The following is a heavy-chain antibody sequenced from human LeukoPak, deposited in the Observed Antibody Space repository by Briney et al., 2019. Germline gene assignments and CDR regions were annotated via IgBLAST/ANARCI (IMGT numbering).Heavy chain of an antibody. V-gene: IGHV4-59*11. CDR3: ARSRASGSYLDYHSGMDV. J-gene: IGHJ6*02. CDR1: GGPITSHY. CDR2: VSFSGTT. Sequence: SETLSLTCTVSGGPITSHYWSWIRQPPGKGLEWIGYVSFSGTTKYSPSLNNRVTISRDTSQNQFFLRLNSVTAADTAVYFCARSRASGSYLDYHSGMDVWGQGTTVIVSS. D-gene: IGHD1-26*01.